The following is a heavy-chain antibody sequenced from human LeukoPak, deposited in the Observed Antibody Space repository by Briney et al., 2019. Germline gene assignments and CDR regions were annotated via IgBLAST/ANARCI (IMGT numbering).Heavy chain of an antibody. CDR1: GGSISSSSYY. Sequence: SETLSLTCTVSGGSISSSSYYWGWIRQPPGKGLEWIGSIYYSGSTYYNPSLKSRVTISVDTSKNQFSLKLSSVTAADTAVYYCARATYHYDSSGYSDWGQGTLVTVSS. CDR2: IYYSGST. J-gene: IGHJ4*02. CDR3: ARATYHYDSSGYSD. D-gene: IGHD3-22*01. V-gene: IGHV4-39*07.